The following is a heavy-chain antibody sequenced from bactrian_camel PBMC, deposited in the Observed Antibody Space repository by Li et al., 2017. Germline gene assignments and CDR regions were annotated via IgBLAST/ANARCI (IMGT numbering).Heavy chain of an antibody. CDR1: LYTFTTAR. CDR2: IYYADGTT. V-gene: IGHV3S1*01. CDR3: AALSAR. J-gene: IGHJ4*01. Sequence: HVQLVESGGGSVKAGGSLTVSCAAFLYTFTTARMAWFRQAPGEEREGVAAIYYADGTTHYADYVKGRFTISKDNAKNTLYLQMNSLKLEDTAVYYCAALSARWGQGTQVTVS.